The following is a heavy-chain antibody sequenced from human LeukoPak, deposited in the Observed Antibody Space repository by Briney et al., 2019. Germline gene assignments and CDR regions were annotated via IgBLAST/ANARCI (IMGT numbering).Heavy chain of an antibody. V-gene: IGHV3-48*01. CDR3: ARAAAGTPFYFDY. CDR2: ITSSSTTI. Sequence: GGSLGLSCAASGFTFSRYSMNWVRQAPGKGLEWVSYITSSSTTIYYADSVKGRFTISRDNAKNSLYLQMNSLRTEDTAVYYCARAAAGTPFYFDYWGQGTLVTVSS. D-gene: IGHD6-13*01. J-gene: IGHJ4*02. CDR1: GFTFSRYS.